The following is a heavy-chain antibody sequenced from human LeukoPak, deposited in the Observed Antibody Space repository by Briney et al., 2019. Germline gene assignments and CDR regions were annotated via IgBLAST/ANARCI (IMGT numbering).Heavy chain of an antibody. CDR2: IIPIFGTA. Sequence: SVKVSCKASGGTFSSYAISWVRQAPGQGLEWMGGIIPIFGTANYAQKFQGRVTMTTDTSTSTAYMELRSLRSDDTAVYYCARDGEGILDYWGQGTLVTVSS. D-gene: IGHD2-15*01. J-gene: IGHJ4*02. CDR3: ARDGEGILDY. V-gene: IGHV1-69*05. CDR1: GGTFSSYA.